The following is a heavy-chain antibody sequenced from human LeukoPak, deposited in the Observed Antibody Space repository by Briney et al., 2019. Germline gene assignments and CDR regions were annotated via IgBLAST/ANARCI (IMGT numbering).Heavy chain of an antibody. CDR2: IYRGGDT. D-gene: IGHD3-22*01. V-gene: IGHV3-66*01. J-gene: IGHJ5*02. Sequence: GGFLRLSCAASGFTVSSNYMSWVRQAQGRGLEWVSVIYRGGDTYYEDSVKGRFTISRDNSKNTLYLQMNSLRAEDTAVYYCARDQYFDNSGYYWSDHWGQGTLVTVSS. CDR1: GFTVSSNY. CDR3: ARDQYFDNSGYYWSDH.